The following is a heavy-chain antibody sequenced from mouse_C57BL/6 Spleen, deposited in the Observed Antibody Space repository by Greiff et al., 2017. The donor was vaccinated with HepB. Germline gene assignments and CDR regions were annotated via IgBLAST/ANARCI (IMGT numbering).Heavy chain of an antibody. Sequence: VQLQQSGPELVKPGASVKISCKASGYTFTDYYMNWVKQSHGKSLEWIGDINPNNGGTSYNQKFKGKATLTVDKSSSTAYMELRSLTSEDSAVYYCARGRGDYWGQGTSVTVSS. V-gene: IGHV1-26*01. CDR3: ARGRGDY. J-gene: IGHJ4*01. CDR2: INPNNGGT. CDR1: GYTFTDYY.